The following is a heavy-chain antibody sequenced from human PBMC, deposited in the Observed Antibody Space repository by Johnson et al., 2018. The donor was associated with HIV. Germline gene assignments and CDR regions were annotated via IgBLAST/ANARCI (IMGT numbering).Heavy chain of an antibody. D-gene: IGHD6-13*01. V-gene: IGHV3-30-3*01. CDR1: GFTFSRNA. CDR3: ARGGAAAGPDAFDI. CDR2: MSSDGSTE. J-gene: IGHJ3*02. Sequence: QVQLVESGGGVVQPARSLGLSCSASGFTFSRNAIHWVRQAPGQGLEWVAVMSSDGSTEYYADSVQGRFTISRDNSKNTLYLQMNSLRAEDTAVYYCARGGAAAGPDAFDIWGQGTMVTVSS.